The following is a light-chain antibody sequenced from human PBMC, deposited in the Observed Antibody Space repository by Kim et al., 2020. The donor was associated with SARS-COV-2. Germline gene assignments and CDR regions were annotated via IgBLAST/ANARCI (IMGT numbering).Light chain of an antibody. Sequence: IQMTQSPSSLSASVGDRVTITCRASQSIDTYLNWFQQKAGKVPKLLISSASTLQSGVPSRFSGSGSGTDFTLTISSLQPEDFATYYCQQFYTMWTFGQGTKVDIK. J-gene: IGKJ1*01. V-gene: IGKV1-39*01. CDR2: SAS. CDR1: QSIDTY. CDR3: QQFYTMWT.